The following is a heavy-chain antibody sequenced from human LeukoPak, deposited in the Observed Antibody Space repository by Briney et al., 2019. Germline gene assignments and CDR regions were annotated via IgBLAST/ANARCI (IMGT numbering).Heavy chain of an antibody. CDR1: GFTFSSYW. CDR2: IKQDGSEK. V-gene: IGHV3-7*01. D-gene: IGHD5-12*01. CDR3: AKDLHDIVASPFDY. J-gene: IGHJ4*02. Sequence: GGSLRLSCAASGFTFSSYWMTWVRQAPGKGLEWVANIKQDGSEKYYADSVKGRFTISRDNSKNTLYLQMNSLRAEDTAVYYCAKDLHDIVASPFDYWGQGTLVTVSS.